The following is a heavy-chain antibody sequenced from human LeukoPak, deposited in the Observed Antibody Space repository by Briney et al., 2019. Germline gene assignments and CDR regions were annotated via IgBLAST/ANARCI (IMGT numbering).Heavy chain of an antibody. Sequence: GGSLRLSCAASGFTFSNYAMSWVRQAPGKGLEWVAVISYDGSNKYYADSVKGRFTISRDNSKNTLYLQMNSLRAEDTAVYYCARSGYYDSSGYYDTAFDYWGQGTLVTVSS. CDR1: GFTFSNYA. V-gene: IGHV3-30*04. D-gene: IGHD3-22*01. J-gene: IGHJ4*02. CDR3: ARSGYYDSSGYYDTAFDY. CDR2: ISYDGSNK.